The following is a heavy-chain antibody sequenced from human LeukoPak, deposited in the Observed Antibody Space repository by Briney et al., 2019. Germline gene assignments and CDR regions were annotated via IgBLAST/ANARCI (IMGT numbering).Heavy chain of an antibody. Sequence: SGTLSLTCAVSGGSISSSNWWSWVRQPPGKGLEWIGEIYHSGSTNYNPSLKSRVTISIDKSKNQFSLKLSSVTAADTAVYYCARLEPGGSGSNWFDPWGQGTLVTVSS. D-gene: IGHD3-10*01. CDR2: IYHSGST. V-gene: IGHV4-4*02. J-gene: IGHJ5*02. CDR3: ARLEPGGSGSNWFDP. CDR1: GGSISSSNW.